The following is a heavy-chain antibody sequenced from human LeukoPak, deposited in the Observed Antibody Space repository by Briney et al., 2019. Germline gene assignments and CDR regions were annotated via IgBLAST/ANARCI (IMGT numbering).Heavy chain of an antibody. J-gene: IGHJ6*03. CDR3: ARVEWELSMVDLYYYYYYMDV. D-gene: IGHD1-26*01. CDR2: IKQDGSEK. Sequence: GGSLRLSCAASGFTFSSYWMSWVRQAPGKGLEWVANIKQDGSEKYYVDSVKGRFTISRDNAKNSLYLQMNSLRAEDTAVYYCARVEWELSMVDLYYYYYYMDVWGKGTTVTVSS. CDR1: GFTFSSYW. V-gene: IGHV3-7*01.